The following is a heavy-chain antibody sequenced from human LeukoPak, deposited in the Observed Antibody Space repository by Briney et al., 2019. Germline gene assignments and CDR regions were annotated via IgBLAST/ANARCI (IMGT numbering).Heavy chain of an antibody. CDR3: ARVGERLWAFVAFDI. Sequence: ASVTVSCKASGYTFTSYGISWVRQAPGQGLEWMGWISAYNGNTNYAQKLQGRVTMTTDTSTSTAYMELRSLRSDDTAVYYCARVGERLWAFVAFDIWGQGTMVTVSS. D-gene: IGHD1-1*01. V-gene: IGHV1-18*01. CDR2: ISAYNGNT. J-gene: IGHJ3*02. CDR1: GYTFTSYG.